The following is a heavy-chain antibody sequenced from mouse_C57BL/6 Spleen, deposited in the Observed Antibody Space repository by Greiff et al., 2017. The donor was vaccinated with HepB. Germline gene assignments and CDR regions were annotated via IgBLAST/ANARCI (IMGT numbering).Heavy chain of an antibody. Sequence: EVQLVESGGGLVKPGGSLKLSCAASGFTFSSYAMSWVRQTPEKRLEWVATISDGGSYTYYPDNVKGRFTISRDNAKNNLYLQMSHLKSEDTAMYYCARDPTTVVDHWYFDVWGTGTTVTVSS. CDR2: ISDGGSYT. D-gene: IGHD1-1*01. V-gene: IGHV5-4*01. CDR3: ARDPTTVVDHWYFDV. J-gene: IGHJ1*03. CDR1: GFTFSSYA.